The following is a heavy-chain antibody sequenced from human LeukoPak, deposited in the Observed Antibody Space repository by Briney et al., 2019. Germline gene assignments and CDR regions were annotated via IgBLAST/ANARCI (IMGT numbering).Heavy chain of an antibody. CDR2: IIPILGIA. D-gene: IGHD2-21*02. Sequence: GASVKVSCKASGGTFSSYAISWVRQAPGQGLEWMGRIIPILGIANYAQKFQGRVTITADKSTSTAYMELCSLRSEDTAVYYCARDHIVVATASWFDPWGQGTLVTVSS. CDR3: ARDHIVVATASWFDP. CDR1: GGTFSSYA. J-gene: IGHJ5*02. V-gene: IGHV1-69*04.